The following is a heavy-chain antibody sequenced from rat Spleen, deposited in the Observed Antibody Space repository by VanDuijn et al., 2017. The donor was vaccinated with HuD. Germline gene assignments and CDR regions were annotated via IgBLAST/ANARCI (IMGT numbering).Heavy chain of an antibody. CDR3: TTDGDH. V-gene: IGHV5-20*01. CDR1: GFTFSNYD. J-gene: IGHJ2*01. CDR2: ISYDGSSI. Sequence: EVQLVESGGGLVQPGRSMKLSCAASGFTFSNYDMAWVRQAPAKGLEWVASISYDGSSIYYRDSVKGRFTISRDDAKSTLYLQMDSLRSEDTATYYCTTDGDHWGQGVMVTVSS. D-gene: IGHD4-2*01.